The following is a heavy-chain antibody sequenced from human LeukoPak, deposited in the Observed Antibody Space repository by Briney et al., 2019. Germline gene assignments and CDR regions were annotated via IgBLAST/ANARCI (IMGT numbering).Heavy chain of an antibody. J-gene: IGHJ5*02. CDR1: GYTFTSYA. CDR3: ARPRYCSGGSCAFDP. D-gene: IGHD2-15*01. CDR2: INAGNGNT. Sequence: EASVKVSFKASGYTFTSYAMHWVRQAPGQRLEWMGWINAGNGNTKYSQKFQGRVTITRDTSASTAYMELSSLRSEDTAVYNCARPRYCSGGSCAFDPWGQGTLVTVSS. V-gene: IGHV1-3*01.